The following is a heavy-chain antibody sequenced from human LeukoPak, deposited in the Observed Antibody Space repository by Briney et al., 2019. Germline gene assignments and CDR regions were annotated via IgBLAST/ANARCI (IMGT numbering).Heavy chain of an antibody. CDR2: TYYRSKWYN. CDR3: ARDPAVTYGSGDYYYYMDV. J-gene: IGHJ6*03. D-gene: IGHD3-10*01. V-gene: IGHV6-1*01. CDR1: GDSVSSNSGA. Sequence: SQTLSLTCAISGDSVSSNSGAWNWIRQSPSRGLEWLGRTYYRSKWYNDYAASVKSRVTINPDTTKNQLSLQLISVTPEDTAVYYCARDPAVTYGSGDYYYYMDVWGNGTRVTVSS.